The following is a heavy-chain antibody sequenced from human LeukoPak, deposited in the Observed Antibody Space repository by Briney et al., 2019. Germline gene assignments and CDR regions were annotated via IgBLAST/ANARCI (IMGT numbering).Heavy chain of an antibody. CDR1: GGSISSYY. Sequence: SETLSLTCTVSGGSISSYYWNWIRQRAGKGLEWIGRIYTSGTTHYNPTLQSRVTISVDTSKNQLSLKLNSVTAADTAVYYCARDPGDYNQDWYFDLWGRGTLVTVSS. CDR3: ARDPGDYNQDWYFDL. J-gene: IGHJ2*01. V-gene: IGHV4-4*07. D-gene: IGHD4-17*01. CDR2: IYTSGTT.